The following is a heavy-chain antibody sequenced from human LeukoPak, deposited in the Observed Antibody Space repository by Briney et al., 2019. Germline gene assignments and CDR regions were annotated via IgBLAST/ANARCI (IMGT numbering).Heavy chain of an antibody. CDR1: GGSISSSSHY. CDR2: IDYSGST. V-gene: IGHV4-39*01. Sequence: PSETLSLTCTVSGGSISSSSHYWAWIRQPPGKGLEWIGSIDYSGSTYYNPSLKSRVAISVDTSKSQFSLKLISVTAADTAVYYCARHGDSTGSDYYYGMDVWGQGTTVTVSS. D-gene: IGHD7-27*01. CDR3: ARHGDSTGSDYYYGMDV. J-gene: IGHJ6*02.